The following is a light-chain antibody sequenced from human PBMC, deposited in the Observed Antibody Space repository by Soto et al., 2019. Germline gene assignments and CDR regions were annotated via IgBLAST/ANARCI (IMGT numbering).Light chain of an antibody. CDR3: QQLQRTPFT. Sequence: QLTQSPSSLSASVGDRVTITCRASQAISRYLAWYQQKAGKAPKLLIYGTSTLQSGVPSRFSAFGSGTEFTLTISSLQPEDFATYHCQQLQRTPFTFGPGTTVDV. CDR2: GTS. J-gene: IGKJ3*01. CDR1: QAISRY. V-gene: IGKV1-9*01.